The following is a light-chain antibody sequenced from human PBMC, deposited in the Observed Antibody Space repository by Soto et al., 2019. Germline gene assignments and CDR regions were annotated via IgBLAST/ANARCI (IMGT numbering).Light chain of an antibody. CDR2: NAS. CDR1: QSVTNF. CDR3: QQRYRWPET. J-gene: IGKJ1*01. Sequence: EIVLTQSPGTLSLSPGERATLPCRASQSVTNFLAWYQQKPGQSPSLLIYNASHRATGIPARFSCSGSGTDFTLTISSLEPEDFAVYYCQQRYRWPETFGQGTKVEIK. V-gene: IGKV3-11*01.